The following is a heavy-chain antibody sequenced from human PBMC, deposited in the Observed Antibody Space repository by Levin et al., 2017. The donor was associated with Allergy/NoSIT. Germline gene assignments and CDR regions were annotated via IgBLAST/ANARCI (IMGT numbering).Heavy chain of an antibody. CDR1: GYTFRVYG. CDR3: ARDLGTGWYDNAFEI. Sequence: AASVKVSCKASGYTFRVYGIIWVRQAPGEGLEWLGWISPNNGHTKVSHKVQGRVTMTTDASTTTASLDIRSLTSDDTTVYYCARDLGTGWYDNAFEIWGQGTLVSVSS. J-gene: IGHJ3*02. D-gene: IGHD6-19*01. V-gene: IGHV1-18*01. CDR2: ISPNNGHT.